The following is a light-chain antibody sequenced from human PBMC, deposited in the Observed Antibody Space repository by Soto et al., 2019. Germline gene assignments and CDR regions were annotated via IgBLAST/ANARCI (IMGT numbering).Light chain of an antibody. CDR2: AAS. V-gene: IGKV1-9*01. CDR3: LQHNSYRWT. J-gene: IGKJ1*01. CDR1: QGISSY. Sequence: DIQLTQSPSFLSASVGDIVTITCRASQGISSYLSWYQQKPGKAPKILIYAASTLQTGVPSRFSGSGSGTDFTLTISSLQPEDFATYYCLQHNSYRWTFGQGTKVDIK.